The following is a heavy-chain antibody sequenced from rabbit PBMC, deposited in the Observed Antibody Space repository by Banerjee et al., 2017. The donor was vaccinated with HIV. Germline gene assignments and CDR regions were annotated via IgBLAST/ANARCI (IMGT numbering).Heavy chain of an antibody. Sequence: QEYLEESGGDLVKPEGSLTLTCTASGFSFSLKYVMCWIRQAPGKGLEWIGCINTSSGNTGYASWAKGRFTISKTSSTTVTLQMTSLTAADTATYFCASHPDSSWGLWGPGTLVTVS. D-gene: IGHD4-2*01. CDR3: ASHPDSSWGL. J-gene: IGHJ4*01. CDR2: INTSSGNT. V-gene: IGHV1S45*01. CDR1: GFSFSLKYV.